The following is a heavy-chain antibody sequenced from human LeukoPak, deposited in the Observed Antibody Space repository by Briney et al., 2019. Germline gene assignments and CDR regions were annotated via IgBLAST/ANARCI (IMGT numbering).Heavy chain of an antibody. CDR1: GGSIRSYY. J-gene: IGHJ4*02. CDR2: IYYNGNT. V-gene: IGHV4-59*01. Sequence: SETLSLTCTVFGGSIRSYYWSWIRQPPGKELEWIGYIYYNGNTNYNPSLKSRVTISVDTSKNQVSLKLTSVTAADTAVYYCARDIASASGKFYFDYWGQGTQVTVSS. CDR3: ARDIASASGKFYFDY. D-gene: IGHD3-10*01.